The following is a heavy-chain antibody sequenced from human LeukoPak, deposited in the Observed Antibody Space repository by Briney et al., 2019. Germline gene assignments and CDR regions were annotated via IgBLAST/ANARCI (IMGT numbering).Heavy chain of an antibody. V-gene: IGHV3-74*01. CDR1: GFTFSSYW. D-gene: IGHD6-19*01. CDR2: INSDGSST. J-gene: IGHJ4*02. Sequence: PGGSLRLSCAASGFTFSSYWMHWVRQAPGKGQVWVSRINSDGSSTSYADSVKGRFTISRDNSKNTLYLQMNSLRAEDTAVYYCASLYSSGWPRFDYWGQGTLVTVSS. CDR3: ASLYSSGWPRFDY.